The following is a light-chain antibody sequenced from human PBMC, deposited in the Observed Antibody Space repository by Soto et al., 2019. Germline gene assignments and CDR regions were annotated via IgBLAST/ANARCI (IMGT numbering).Light chain of an antibody. V-gene: IGKV3-15*01. CDR1: QSVSNN. Sequence: EIFLTQSPGSLSLSPWEIATLSCRASQSVSNNYLAWYQQKPGQAPRLLIYGASTRATGIPARFSGSGSGTEFTLTISSLQSEDLALYYCQQYNNWPWTFGQGTKVDIK. J-gene: IGKJ1*01. CDR3: QQYNNWPWT. CDR2: GAS.